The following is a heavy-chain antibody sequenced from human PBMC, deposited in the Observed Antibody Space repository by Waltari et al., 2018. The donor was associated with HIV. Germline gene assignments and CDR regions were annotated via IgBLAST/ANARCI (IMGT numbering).Heavy chain of an antibody. J-gene: IGHJ4*02. CDR2: ISGISGDT. Sequence: QVQLVQSGAEVRKPGASVKVSCKASGYSFTDYYMHWVRQAPGQGLEWMGRISGISGDTDFAQKFQGRVTMTTDKSISTAYMEMSSLTSDDTALYYCTRGHESGYFAYWGQGTLVTVSS. V-gene: IGHV1-2*06. CDR3: TRGHESGYFAY. D-gene: IGHD3-22*01. CDR1: GYSFTDYY.